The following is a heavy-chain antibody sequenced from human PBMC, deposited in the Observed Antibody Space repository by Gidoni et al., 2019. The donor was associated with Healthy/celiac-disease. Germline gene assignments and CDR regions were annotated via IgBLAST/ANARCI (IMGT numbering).Heavy chain of an antibody. Sequence: QVQLQESGPGLVKPSETLSLTCTVSGGSISSYYWSWIRQPAGKGLEWIGRISTSGSTNYNPSLKSRVTMSVDTSKNQFSPKLSSVTAADTAVYYCARDQIKNYYDRGGTEVFDIWGQGTMVTVSS. J-gene: IGHJ3*02. CDR1: GGSISSYY. D-gene: IGHD3-22*01. V-gene: IGHV4-4*07. CDR2: ISTSGST. CDR3: ARDQIKNYYDRGGTEVFDI.